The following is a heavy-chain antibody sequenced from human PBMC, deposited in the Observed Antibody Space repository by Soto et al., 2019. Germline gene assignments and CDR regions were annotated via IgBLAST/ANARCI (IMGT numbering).Heavy chain of an antibody. CDR3: AGGGQTGMATNRKIVNFDY. V-gene: IGHV4-59*01. Sequence: PSETLSLTCTVSGGSISSYYWSWIRQPPGKGLEWIGYIYYSGSTNYNPSLKSRVTISVDTSKNQFSLKLSSVTAADTAVYYCAGGGQTGMATNRKIVNFDYWGQGTLVTVSS. CDR1: GGSISSYY. D-gene: IGHD5-12*01. J-gene: IGHJ4*02. CDR2: IYYSGST.